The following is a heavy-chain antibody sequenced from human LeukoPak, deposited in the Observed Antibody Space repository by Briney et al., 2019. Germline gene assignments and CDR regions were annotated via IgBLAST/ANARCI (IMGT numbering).Heavy chain of an antibody. CDR1: GFNFSSYS. CDR3: ARNGAAGPYFDY. D-gene: IGHD6-13*01. J-gene: IGHJ4*02. Sequence: GGSLRLSCAASGFNFSSYSMNWVRQAPGKGLEWVSSISSSSSYIYYADSVKGRFTISRDNAKNSLYLQMNSRRAEETAVYYCARNGAAGPYFDYWGQGTLVTVSS. CDR2: ISSSSSYI. V-gene: IGHV3-21*01.